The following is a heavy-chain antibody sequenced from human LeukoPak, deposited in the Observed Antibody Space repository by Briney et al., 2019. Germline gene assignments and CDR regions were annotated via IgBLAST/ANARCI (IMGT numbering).Heavy chain of an antibody. CDR2: IHYSGST. CDR1: GGSISSSTYY. J-gene: IGHJ6*02. CDR3: ARVHCSSTSCYDYYGMDV. Sequence: SETLSLTCTVSGGSISSSTYYWGWIRQPPGKGLEWIGSIHYSGSTYNPSLKSRVTISVDTSKNQFSLKLSSVTAADTAVYYCARVHCSSTSCYDYYGMDVWGQGTTVTVSS. D-gene: IGHD2-2*01. V-gene: IGHV4-39*02.